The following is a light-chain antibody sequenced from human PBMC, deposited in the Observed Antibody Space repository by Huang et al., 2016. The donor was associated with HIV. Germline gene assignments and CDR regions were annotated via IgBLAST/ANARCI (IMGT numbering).Light chain of an antibody. CDR3: MQGIHFPRT. V-gene: IGKV2-29*02. CDR2: DGS. J-gene: IGKJ1*01. Sequence: EIVMIPTPLSLSVTPGQPSSISCKSSQSLLLTDGRSYLYGYLQIPGQSPQRLIDDGSRRFSGVSDRFRGSGSGTDFTLKISRVEAEEVGLYYCMQGIHFPRTCGQGTKVDMK. CDR1: QSLLLTDGRSY.